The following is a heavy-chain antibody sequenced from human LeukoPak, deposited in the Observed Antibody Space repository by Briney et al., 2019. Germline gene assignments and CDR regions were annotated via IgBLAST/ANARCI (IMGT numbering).Heavy chain of an antibody. CDR1: GFTFSSYW. CDR3: ARDRERWKPLRPPGY. V-gene: IGHV3-7*01. Sequence: GGSLRLSCAASGFTFSSYWMSWVRQAPGKGLEWVANIKQDGSEKYYVDSVKGRFTISRDNAKNSLYLQMNSLRAEDTAVYYCARDRERWKPLRPPGYWGQGTLVTVSS. J-gene: IGHJ4*02. CDR2: IKQDGSEK. D-gene: IGHD1-26*01.